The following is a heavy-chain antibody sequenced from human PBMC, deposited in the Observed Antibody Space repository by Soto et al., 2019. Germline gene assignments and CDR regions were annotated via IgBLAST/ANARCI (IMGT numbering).Heavy chain of an antibody. Sequence: PGGSLRLSCAASGFTFDNYGMHWVRQAPGKGLEWVSSIVWNSGIINYADSVKGRFTVSRDNAKNSLYLQMNSLRTEDMALYYCAKDQSSGYDSHPIDYWGLGTLVTVSS. D-gene: IGHD5-12*01. CDR2: IVWNSGII. J-gene: IGHJ4*02. CDR1: GFTFDNYG. CDR3: AKDQSSGYDSHPIDY. V-gene: IGHV3-9*03.